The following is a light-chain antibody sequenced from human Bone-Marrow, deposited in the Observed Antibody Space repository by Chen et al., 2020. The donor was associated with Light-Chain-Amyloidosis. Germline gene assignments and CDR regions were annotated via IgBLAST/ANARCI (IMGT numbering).Light chain of an antibody. J-gene: IGKJ4*01. CDR3: HQSRRFPLT. V-gene: IGKV6D-21*02. Sequence: EILLTQSPDFPSVTPKEKVTITCRASQSIGSTLHWFQQKPDQPPKLPIKFASQAISGVPSRFSGGGSGTDCTHSNNRLEAEDAAAYYCHQSRRFPLTFGGGTRVEIK. CDR1: QSIGST. CDR2: FAS.